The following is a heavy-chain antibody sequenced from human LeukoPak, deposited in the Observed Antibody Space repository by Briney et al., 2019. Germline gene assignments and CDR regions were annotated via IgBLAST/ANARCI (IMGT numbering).Heavy chain of an antibody. V-gene: IGHV3-48*01. D-gene: IGHD3-22*01. Sequence: PGGSLRLSCAASGFTFSSYSMNWVRQAPGKGLEWVSYISSSSSTIYYADSVKGRFTISRDNAKNSLYLQMNSLRAEDTAVYYCARGSYYDSSGHMGYWGQGTLVTVSS. J-gene: IGHJ4*02. CDR1: GFTFSSYS. CDR3: ARGSYYDSSGHMGY. CDR2: ISSSSSTI.